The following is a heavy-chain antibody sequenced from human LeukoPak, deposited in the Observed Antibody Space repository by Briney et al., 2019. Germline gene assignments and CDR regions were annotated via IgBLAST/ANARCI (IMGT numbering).Heavy chain of an antibody. V-gene: IGHV4-59*08. Sequence: PSETLSLTCTVSRGSISGYSWSWIRQSPGGGLEWIGYIYYSGDTAYNPSLRSRVTLSVDTSKNQFSLKLSSVTAADTAVYYCATSGWYLLPGVYWGQGTLVTVSS. D-gene: IGHD6-19*01. CDR1: RGSISGYS. CDR2: IYYSGDT. CDR3: ATSGWYLLPGVY. J-gene: IGHJ4*02.